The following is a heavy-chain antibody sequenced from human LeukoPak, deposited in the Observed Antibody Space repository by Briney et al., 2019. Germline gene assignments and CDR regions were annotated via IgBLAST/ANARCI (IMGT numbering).Heavy chain of an antibody. CDR2: INTDGSST. CDR1: GFTFSSYW. J-gene: IGHJ3*02. D-gene: IGHD3-22*01. CDR3: ARTYYYDSSGYYAFDI. Sequence: PGGSLRLSCAASGFTFSSYWMHWVRQAPGKGLVWVSRINTDGSSTSYADSVKGRFTISRDHAKNTLYLQMNSLRAEDTAVYYCARTYYYDSSGYYAFDIWGQGTMVTVSS. V-gene: IGHV3-74*01.